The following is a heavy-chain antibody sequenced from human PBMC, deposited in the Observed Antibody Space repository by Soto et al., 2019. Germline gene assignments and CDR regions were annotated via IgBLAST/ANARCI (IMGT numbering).Heavy chain of an antibody. J-gene: IGHJ4*02. Sequence: EVQLVESGGGLVQPGGSLRLSCAASGFTLSTYWMHWARQAPGKGRVWVSRISSDGSSTNYADSVKGRFTISRDNAKNTLHQQMNSLRAEDTAVYYCARVPYGSSSSCYSYFDSWGQGTLVTVSS. CDR3: ARVPYGSSSSCYSYFDS. D-gene: IGHD2-2*01. CDR1: GFTLSTYW. V-gene: IGHV3-74*01. CDR2: ISSDGSST.